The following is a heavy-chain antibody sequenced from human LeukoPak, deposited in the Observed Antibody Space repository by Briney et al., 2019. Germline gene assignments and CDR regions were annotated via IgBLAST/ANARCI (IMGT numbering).Heavy chain of an antibody. CDR3: ARGRYSSGFDY. CDR1: GFTFSNYW. J-gene: IGHJ4*02. CDR2: ISSSGSTI. D-gene: IGHD6-19*01. V-gene: IGHV3-48*03. Sequence: GGSLRLSCAASGFTFSNYWMSWVRQAPGKGLEWVSYISSSGSTIYYADSVKGRFTISRDNAKNSLYLQMNSLRAEDTAVYYCARGRYSSGFDYWGQGTLVTVSS.